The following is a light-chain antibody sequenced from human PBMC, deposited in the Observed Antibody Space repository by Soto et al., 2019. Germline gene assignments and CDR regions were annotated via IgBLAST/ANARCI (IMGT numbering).Light chain of an antibody. Sequence: QSALTQPASVSGSPGQSITISCTGTSRDVGGYNYVSWYQQHPGKAPKLMIYEVSNRPSGVSNRFSGSKSGNTASLTISGLQAEDEADYYCSSYTSRVFGGGTKVTVL. CDR2: EVS. CDR1: SRDVGGYNY. J-gene: IGLJ2*01. V-gene: IGLV2-14*01. CDR3: SSYTSRV.